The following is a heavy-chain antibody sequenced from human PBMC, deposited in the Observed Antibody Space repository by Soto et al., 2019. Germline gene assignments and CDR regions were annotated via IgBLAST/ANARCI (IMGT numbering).Heavy chain of an antibody. Sequence: TSETLSLTCTVSGGSISSGDYYWSWIRQPPGKGLEWIGYIYYSGSTYYNPSLKSRVTISVDTSKNQFSLKLSSVTAADTAVYYCARQDVVVTLGGFDYWGQGTLVTVSA. CDR2: IYYSGST. V-gene: IGHV4-30-4*01. CDR1: GGSISSGDYY. D-gene: IGHD2-21*02. J-gene: IGHJ4*02. CDR3: ARQDVVVTLGGFDY.